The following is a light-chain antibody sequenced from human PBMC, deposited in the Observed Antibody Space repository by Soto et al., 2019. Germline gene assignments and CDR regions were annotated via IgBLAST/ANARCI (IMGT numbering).Light chain of an antibody. CDR1: QSVSNNY. V-gene: IGKV3-20*01. J-gene: IGKJ5*01. CDR3: QQYGNSPPET. Sequence: EIVLTQSPGTLSLSPGERATLSCRASQSVSNNYLAWYQQKPGQAPRLLIYGASNRATGIPDRFSGSGSGTDFTLTISRLEPEDFAVYYCQQYGNSPPETFGQGTRLEIK. CDR2: GAS.